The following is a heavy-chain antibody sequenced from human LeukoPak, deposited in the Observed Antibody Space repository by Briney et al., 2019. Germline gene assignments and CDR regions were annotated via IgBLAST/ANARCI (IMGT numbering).Heavy chain of an antibody. V-gene: IGHV1-2*02. CDR2: INPNSGGT. CDR3: ARERDDYGGINWFDP. D-gene: IGHD4-23*01. CDR1: GYTFTVYY. J-gene: IGHJ5*02. Sequence: ASVNVSCKASGYTFTVYYMHWVRQPPGQGREGMGWINPNSGGTNYAQKFQGRVTMTRDTSISTAYMELSRLRSDDTAVYYCARERDDYGGINWFDPWGQGTLVTVSS.